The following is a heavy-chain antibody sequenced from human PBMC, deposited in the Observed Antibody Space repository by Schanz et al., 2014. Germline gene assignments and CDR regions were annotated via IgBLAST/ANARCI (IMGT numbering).Heavy chain of an antibody. J-gene: IGHJ6*02. Sequence: VQLVESGGGVVQPGTSLRLSCAASGFTFRGHAMHWVRQAPGKGLEWVAGISGSGGSTDYADSVKGRFIIPRDNSKNTLYLQMNSLRAEDTAVYYCAKIRYDSSGYYLPYYGMDVWGQGTTVIVSS. V-gene: IGHV3-23*04. D-gene: IGHD3-22*01. CDR2: ISGSGGST. CDR3: AKIRYDSSGYYLPYYGMDV. CDR1: GFTFRGHA.